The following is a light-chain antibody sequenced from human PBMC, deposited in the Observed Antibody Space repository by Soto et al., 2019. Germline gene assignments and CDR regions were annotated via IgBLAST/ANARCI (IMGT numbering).Light chain of an antibody. CDR1: SSNIGNNY. J-gene: IGLJ1*01. Sequence: QSVLTQPPSVSAAPGQKVTISCSGSSSNIGNNYVSWYQQLPGTAPKLLIYDNNKRPSGIRDRFSGSKSGTSATLGITGLQTGDEADYYCGTWDSSLSVYVFGTGTKLTVL. V-gene: IGLV1-51*01. CDR2: DNN. CDR3: GTWDSSLSVYV.